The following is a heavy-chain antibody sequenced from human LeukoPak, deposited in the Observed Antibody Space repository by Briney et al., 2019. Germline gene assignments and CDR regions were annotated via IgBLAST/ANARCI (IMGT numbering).Heavy chain of an antibody. CDR3: ARDGCSSTSCDAHYYYYYMDV. D-gene: IGHD2-2*01. V-gene: IGHV4-4*07. CDR1: LGSITRYY. J-gene: IGHJ6*03. CDR2: IYTSGST. Sequence: SESLSLTRILSLGSITRYYWRWMRHPAGKGLEWIGRIYTSGSTHYTPSLKSRVTISVDTYKNQCSLKLSSVTAADTAVYYCARDGCSSTSCDAHYYYYYMDVWGKGTTVTVSS.